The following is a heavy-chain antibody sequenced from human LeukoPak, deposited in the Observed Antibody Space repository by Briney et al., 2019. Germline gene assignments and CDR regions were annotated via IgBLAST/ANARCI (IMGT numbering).Heavy chain of an antibody. CDR3: VKASDILGFDP. D-gene: IGHD3-9*01. V-gene: IGHV3-64D*06. CDR1: GFTFSSYA. CDR2: ISSNGGST. Sequence: GGSLRLSCSASGFTFSSYAMRWVRQAPGKGLEYVSAISSNGGSTYYADSVKGRFTISRDNSKNTLYLQMSSLRAEDTAVYYCVKASDILGFDPWGQGTLVTVSS. J-gene: IGHJ5*02.